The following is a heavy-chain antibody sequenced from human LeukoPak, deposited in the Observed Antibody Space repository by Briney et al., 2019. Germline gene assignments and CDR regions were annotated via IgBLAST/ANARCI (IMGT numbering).Heavy chain of an antibody. CDR3: ARDLGTAMPYYFDY. D-gene: IGHD5-18*01. V-gene: IGHV3-23*01. CDR2: ISGSGANT. Sequence: GGSLRLSCAASGFTFSSNAMSWVRQAPGKGLEWVSAISGSGANTYYADSVKGRFTISRDHSKNTLYLQMNSLRAEDTAVYYCARDLGTAMPYYFDYWGQGTLVTVSS. J-gene: IGHJ4*02. CDR1: GFTFSSNA.